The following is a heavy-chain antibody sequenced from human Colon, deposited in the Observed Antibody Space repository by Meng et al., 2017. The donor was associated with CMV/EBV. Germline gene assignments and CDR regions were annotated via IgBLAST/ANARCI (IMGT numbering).Heavy chain of an antibody. J-gene: IGHJ6*02. Sequence: GESLKISCAASGFTFSPYEMNWVRQAPAKGLEWVSSISSTGHDMFYADSVKGRFTISTDNAKNTVYLEMNSLTAEDTAVYYCARDGVRITIFGVDLYGMDVWGQGTAVTVSS. D-gene: IGHD3-3*01. CDR2: ISSTGHDM. CDR1: GFTFSPYE. CDR3: ARDGVRITIFGVDLYGMDV. V-gene: IGHV3-21*01.